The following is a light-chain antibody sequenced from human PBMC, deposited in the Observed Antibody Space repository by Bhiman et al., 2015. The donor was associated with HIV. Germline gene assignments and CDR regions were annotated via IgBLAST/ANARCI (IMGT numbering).Light chain of an antibody. CDR2: GYI. J-gene: IGLJ3*02. CDR1: SSNIGAGYD. Sequence: QSVLTQPPSVSGAPGQRVTISCTGNSSNIGAGYDVHWYQQLPGTAPKLLIYGYINRPSGVPDRFSGSKSGTSASLAITGLQAEDEADYYCQSYDSSLTVPLFGGGTKLTVL. V-gene: IGLV1-40*01. CDR3: QSYDSSLTVPL.